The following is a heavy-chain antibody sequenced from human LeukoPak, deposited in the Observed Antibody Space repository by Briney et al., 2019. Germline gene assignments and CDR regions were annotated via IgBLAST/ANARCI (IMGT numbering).Heavy chain of an antibody. CDR3: ATLQRGSSGWYNYYYGMDV. V-gene: IGHV1-24*01. J-gene: IGHJ6*02. D-gene: IGHD6-19*01. CDR1: GYTLTELS. CDR2: FDPEDGET. Sequence: ASVKVSCKVSGYTLTELSMHWVRQAPGKGLEWMGGFDPEDGETTYAQKFQGRVTMTEDTSTDTAYMELSSLRSEDTAVYYCATLQRGSSGWYNYYYGMDVWGQGTTVTVSS.